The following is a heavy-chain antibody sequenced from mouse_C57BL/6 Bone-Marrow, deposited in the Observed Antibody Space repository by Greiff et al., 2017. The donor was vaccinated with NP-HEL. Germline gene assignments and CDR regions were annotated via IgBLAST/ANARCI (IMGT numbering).Heavy chain of an antibody. CDR1: GYAFSSSW. CDR3: ARSEGLRRFAY. J-gene: IGHJ3*01. V-gene: IGHV1-82*01. Sequence: VQLVESGPELVKPGASVKISCKASGYAFSSSWMNWVKQRPGKGLEWIGRIYPGDGDTNYNGKFKGKATLTADKSSSTAYMQLSSLTSEDSAVYFCARSEGLRRFAYWGQGTLVTVSA. CDR2: IYPGDGDT. D-gene: IGHD2-4*01.